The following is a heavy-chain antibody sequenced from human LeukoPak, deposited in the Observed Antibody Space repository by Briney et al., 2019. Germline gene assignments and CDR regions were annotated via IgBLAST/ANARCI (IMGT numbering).Heavy chain of an antibody. V-gene: IGHV3-74*01. J-gene: IGHJ4*02. CDR1: GFSFSGYW. CDR2: INGDGSTT. Sequence: PGGSLRLSRAASGFSFSGYWMHCVRQAPGKGLVWISYINGDGSTTNHADFAEGRFTISRDNAKNTLYLQMNSLRVEDTAVYYCVRGGLMGATDYWGQGTLVTVSS. CDR3: VRGGLMGATDY. D-gene: IGHD1-26*01.